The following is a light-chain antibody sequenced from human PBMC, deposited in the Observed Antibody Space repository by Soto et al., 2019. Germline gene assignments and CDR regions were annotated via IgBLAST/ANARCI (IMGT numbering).Light chain of an antibody. CDR2: EDK. CDR3: QSYDRSNWV. V-gene: IGLV6-57*03. CDR1: SGSSANNY. Sequence: FMLTQPHSVSESPGKTVTISCTRSSGSSANNYVQWYQQRPGSAPTTVIYEDKQRPSGVPDRFSGSIDSSSSSASLTIAGLKTEDEADYHCQSYDRSNWVFGGGTKLTVL. J-gene: IGLJ3*02.